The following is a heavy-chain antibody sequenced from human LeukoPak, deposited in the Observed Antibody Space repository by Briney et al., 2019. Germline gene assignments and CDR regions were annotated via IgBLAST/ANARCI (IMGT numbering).Heavy chain of an antibody. J-gene: IGHJ2*01. CDR1: GFTVSSNY. CDR2: IYSGGNT. V-gene: IGHV3-53*01. Sequence: GGSLRLSCVPSGFTVSSNYLTWVRQPPGKELVWVSVIYSGGNTYFADSLKGRFTVSRYNSTNTVYLQMNGLIAAAAAVYYCSSCAANTIRSCYFDLWGRGNLVTVSS. D-gene: IGHD3-9*01. CDR3: SSCAANTIRSCYFDL.